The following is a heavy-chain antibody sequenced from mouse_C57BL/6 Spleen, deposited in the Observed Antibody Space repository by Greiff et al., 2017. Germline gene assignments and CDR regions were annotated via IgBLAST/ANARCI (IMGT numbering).Heavy chain of an antibody. Sequence: EVKLEESGGGLVQPGGSMKLSCAASGFTFSDAWMDWVRQSPEKGLEWVAEIRIKANNHATYYAESVKGRFTISRDDSKSSVYLQMNSLRAEDTGIYYCTRQLSYAMDYWGQGTSVTVSS. D-gene: IGHD1-1*02. V-gene: IGHV6-6*01. J-gene: IGHJ4*01. CDR2: IRIKANNHAT. CDR1: GFTFSDAW. CDR3: TRQLSYAMDY.